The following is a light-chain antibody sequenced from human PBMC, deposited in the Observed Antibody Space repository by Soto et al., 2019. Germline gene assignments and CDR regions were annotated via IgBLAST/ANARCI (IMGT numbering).Light chain of an antibody. Sequence: DIVMTQSPDSLAVSLGERATINCKSSQSVLYSSNNNNYLAWYQQKPGQPPKLLIYWASTRESGVPDRFSGSGSGIDFILTVSSLQAEDVAVYYCQQYYGTPWTFGQGTKVEIK. CDR2: WAS. J-gene: IGKJ1*01. CDR1: QSVLYSSNNNNY. CDR3: QQYYGTPWT. V-gene: IGKV4-1*01.